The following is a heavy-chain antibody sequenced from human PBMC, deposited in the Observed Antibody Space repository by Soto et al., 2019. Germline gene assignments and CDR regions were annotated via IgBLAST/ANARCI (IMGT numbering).Heavy chain of an antibody. D-gene: IGHD6-13*01. CDR2: ISGSGGST. CDR3: AREGDGSRWFNYFDY. CDR1: GFTFNRYA. V-gene: IGHV3-23*01. Sequence: PGGSLRLSCAASGFTFNRYAMSWVRQAPGKGLEWVSTISGSGGSTYYADSVQGRFSISRDNSKNTLSLQVNSLRAEDTAIYYCAREGDGSRWFNYFDYWGQGTQVTVSS. J-gene: IGHJ4*02.